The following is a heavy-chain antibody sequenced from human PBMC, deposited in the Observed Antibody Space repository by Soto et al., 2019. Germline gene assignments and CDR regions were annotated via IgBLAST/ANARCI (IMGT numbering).Heavy chain of an antibody. CDR1: GFTFGNHW. V-gene: IGHV3-7*01. CDR2: INQDGRVS. J-gene: IGHJ4*02. D-gene: IGHD3-3*02. Sequence: GGSLRLSCVASGFTFGNHWMYWVRQAPGKGLEWVANINQDGRVSDYADSVKGRFTISRDNAKNSLYLQMNSLRDEDTALYYCVRAHPPHFYWGQGTLVTVSS. CDR3: VRAHPPHFY.